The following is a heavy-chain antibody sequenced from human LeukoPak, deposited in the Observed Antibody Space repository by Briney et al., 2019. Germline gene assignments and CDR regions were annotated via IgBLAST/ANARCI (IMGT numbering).Heavy chain of an antibody. J-gene: IGHJ4*02. CDR2: IAYDGSRA. V-gene: IGHV3-33*01. CDR3: TRYNNDHFDY. D-gene: IGHD1-14*01. Sequence: GGSLRLSCAGSGFTFGGYGMHWFRQTPGKGLEWVAVIAYDGSRAFYADPVKGRFTISRDNSKNTMSVQMDDLRAEDTAVYYCTRYNNDHFDYWGQGTLVTVSS. CDR1: GFTFGGYG.